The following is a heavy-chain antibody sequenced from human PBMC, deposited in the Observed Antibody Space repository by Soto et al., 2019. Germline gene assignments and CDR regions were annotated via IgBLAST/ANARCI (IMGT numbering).Heavy chain of an antibody. CDR2: IFYTGTT. CDR3: ARLVVVAPVANA. D-gene: IGHD2-2*01. CDR1: GGSSSYNSYY. Sequence: PSETLSLTCSVSGGSSSYNSYYWGWILQPPGKGLEWVGGIFYTGTTYYSPSLKDRVTISVDTSKNSFSLNLTSVTAADTAVYFCARLVVVAPVANAWGQGTLVTVSS. J-gene: IGHJ5*02. V-gene: IGHV4-39*02.